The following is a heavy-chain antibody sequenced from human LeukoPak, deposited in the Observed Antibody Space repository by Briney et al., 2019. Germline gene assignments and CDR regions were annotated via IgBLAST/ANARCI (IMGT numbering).Heavy chain of an antibody. Sequence: GASVKVSCKASGGTFSNYVISWVRQAPGQGLEWVGGIIPMFGTANYAQKFQGRVTITTDESTSTGYMEMSSLRSEDTAVYYCARGYYYGSETYWHTNWFDPWGQGTPVTVSS. V-gene: IGHV1-69*05. J-gene: IGHJ5*02. CDR3: ARGYYYGSETYWHTNWFDP. D-gene: IGHD3-10*01. CDR1: GGTFSNYV. CDR2: IIPMFGTA.